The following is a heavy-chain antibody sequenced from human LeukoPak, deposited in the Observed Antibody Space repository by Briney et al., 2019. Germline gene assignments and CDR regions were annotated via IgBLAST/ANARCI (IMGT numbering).Heavy chain of an antibody. CDR1: GFTVSSNY. Sequence: GGSLRLSCAASGFTVSSNYMGWVRQAPRKGLEWVSVIYSGGSTYYADSVKGRFTISRDNSKNTLYLQMNSLRAEDTAVYYCARVLADYVWGSYRTDYFDYWGQGTLVTVSS. V-gene: IGHV3-53*01. CDR3: ARVLADYVWGSYRTDYFDY. D-gene: IGHD3-16*02. CDR2: IYSGGST. J-gene: IGHJ4*02.